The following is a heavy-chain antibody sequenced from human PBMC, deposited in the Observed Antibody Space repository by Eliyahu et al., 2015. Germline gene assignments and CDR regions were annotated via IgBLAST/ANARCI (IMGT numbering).Heavy chain of an antibody. CDR3: ATEGLFGEGDY. CDR1: GYTLTELX. Sequence: QAQLVQSGAXVKKPGASXKXSXKVSGYTLTELXMHWVRQAPGKGLEWMGGVDPEDGETIYAQKFQGRVTMTEDTSTDTAYMELSSLRSEDTAVYYCATEGLFGEGDYWGQGTLVTVSS. J-gene: IGHJ4*02. CDR2: VDPEDGET. V-gene: IGHV1-24*01. D-gene: IGHD3-10*01.